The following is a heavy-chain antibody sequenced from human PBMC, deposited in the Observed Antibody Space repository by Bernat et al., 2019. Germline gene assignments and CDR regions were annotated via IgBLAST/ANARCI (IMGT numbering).Heavy chain of an antibody. CDR1: GYTFTSYA. CDR3: ARVPPMLRGPHDY. D-gene: IGHD3-3*01. Sequence: QVQLVQSGAEVKKPGASVKVSCKASGYTFTSYAMHWVRQAPGQRLEWMGWINAGNGNTKYSQKFQGRVTITRDTSASTAYMELSSLRFEDTAVYYCARVPPMLRGPHDYWGQGTLVTVSS. J-gene: IGHJ4*02. CDR2: INAGNGNT. V-gene: IGHV1-3*01.